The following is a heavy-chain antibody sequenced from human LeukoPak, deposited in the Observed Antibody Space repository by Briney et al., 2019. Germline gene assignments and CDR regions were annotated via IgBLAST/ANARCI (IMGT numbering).Heavy chain of an antibody. V-gene: IGHV3-23*01. Sequence: GGSLRLSCAASGFTFSSSAMSWVRQAPGKGLEWVSAISGSGASTYYADSVKGRFTMSRDISKSTLYLQMNSLRAEDTALYYCAKAIVGVSGLGYWGQGTLVTVSS. CDR1: GFTFSSSA. CDR2: ISGSGAST. J-gene: IGHJ4*02. D-gene: IGHD1-26*01. CDR3: AKAIVGVSGLGY.